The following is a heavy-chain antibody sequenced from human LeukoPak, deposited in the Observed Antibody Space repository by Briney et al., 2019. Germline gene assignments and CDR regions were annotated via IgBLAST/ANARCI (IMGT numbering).Heavy chain of an antibody. V-gene: IGHV3-9*01. CDR2: ISWNSKNI. D-gene: IGHD3-22*01. Sequence: PGGSLRLSCAASGFTFDDYAMFWVRQAPGKGLEWVSGISWNSKNIGYAASVKDRFTIYRDNAKNSLYVQMNSLRAEDTAFYYCAKGNRDSSGFYYYYGMDVWGQGTTVTVSS. CDR1: GFTFDDYA. CDR3: AKGNRDSSGFYYYYGMDV. J-gene: IGHJ6*02.